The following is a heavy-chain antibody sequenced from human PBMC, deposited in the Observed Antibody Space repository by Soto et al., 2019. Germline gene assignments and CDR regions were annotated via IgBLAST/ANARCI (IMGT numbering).Heavy chain of an antibody. CDR3: ARIVRSSVITYHYMAV. Sequence: QLQLQESGPGLVKPSETLSLTCTVSGGSVSSSDSYWGWIRQPPGKGLEWIATIYYSGYTYYNASLRSRVTISDDTPTAQLSLRLSSVTAADTAVYYCARIVRSSVITYHYMAVWGDGNTVTVSS. V-gene: IGHV4-39*01. J-gene: IGHJ6*03. CDR2: IYYSGYT. D-gene: IGHD3-22*01. CDR1: GGSVSSSDSY.